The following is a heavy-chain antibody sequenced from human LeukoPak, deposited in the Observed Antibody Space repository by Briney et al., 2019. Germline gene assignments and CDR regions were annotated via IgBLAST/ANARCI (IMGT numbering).Heavy chain of an antibody. V-gene: IGHV3-15*01. J-gene: IGHJ4*02. CDR3: TTDGASTNLGIVDY. CDR2: IKSKTDGGTT. Sequence: PGGSLRLSCAASGFTFSNAWMIWVRQAPGKGLEWVGRIKSKTDGGTTDYAAPVKGRFTISRDDSKNTLFLHMDSLKTEDTAVYYCTTDGASTNLGIVDYWGQGTLVTVSS. CDR1: GFTFSNAW. D-gene: IGHD1-14*01.